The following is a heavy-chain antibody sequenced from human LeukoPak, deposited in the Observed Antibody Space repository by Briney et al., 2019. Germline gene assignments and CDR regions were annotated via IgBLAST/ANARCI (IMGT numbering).Heavy chain of an antibody. CDR2: ISWNSGSI. J-gene: IGHJ1*01. D-gene: IGHD3-22*01. V-gene: IGHV3-9*01. CDR3: AKALGLNDSSGYYYVGYFQH. Sequence: GGSLRLSCAASGFTFSSFAMSWVRQAPGKGLEWVSGISWNSGSIGYADSVKGRFTISRDNAKNSLYLQMNSLRAEDTALYYCAKALGLNDSSGYYYVGYFQHWGQGTLVTVSS. CDR1: GFTFSSFA.